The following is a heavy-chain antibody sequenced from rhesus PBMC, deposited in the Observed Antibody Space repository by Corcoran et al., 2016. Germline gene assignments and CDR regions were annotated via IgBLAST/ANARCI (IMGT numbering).Heavy chain of an antibody. CDR2: ISGSSGST. CDR1: VGSFSSSNW. Sequence: QVQLQESGPGLVKPSAPLSLTFAVSVGSFSSSNWWSWIRQPPGKGLEWIGYISGSSGSTYYNPSRKSRVTISTDTSKNQFSLKLSSVTAADTAVYYCARVGGDLFDYWGQGVLVTVSS. J-gene: IGHJ4*01. CDR3: ARVGGDLFDY. V-gene: IGHV4-65*01.